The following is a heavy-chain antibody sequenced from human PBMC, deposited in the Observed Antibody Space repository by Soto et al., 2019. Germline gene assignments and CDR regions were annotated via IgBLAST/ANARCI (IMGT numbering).Heavy chain of an antibody. J-gene: IGHJ6*02. CDR1: GFTFSSYA. CDR3: ARLRYCSSTSCYDLSLWLPYYYGMDV. CDR2: ISGSGGST. D-gene: IGHD2-2*01. Sequence: GGSLRLSCAASGFTFSSYAMSWVRQAPGKGLEWVSAISGSGGSTYYADSVKGRFTISRDNSKNTLYLQMNSLRAEDTAVYYCARLRYCSSTSCYDLSLWLPYYYGMDVWGQGTTVTVSS. V-gene: IGHV3-23*01.